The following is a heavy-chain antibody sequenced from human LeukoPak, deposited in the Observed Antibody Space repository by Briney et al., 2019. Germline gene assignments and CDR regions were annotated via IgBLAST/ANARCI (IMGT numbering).Heavy chain of an antibody. CDR3: AKVPRDSDCY. V-gene: IGHV3-7*01. J-gene: IGHJ4*02. CDR1: GGTFSAYW. Sequence: GGSLRLSCAVSGGTFSAYWMAWVRQSPGKGLEWVAEINEDGSVKYYVDSMKGRFTISRDNAKNSLYLQMNSLGAKDTAVYYCAKVPRDSDCYWGQGTLVTVSS. D-gene: IGHD2-21*02. CDR2: INEDGSVK.